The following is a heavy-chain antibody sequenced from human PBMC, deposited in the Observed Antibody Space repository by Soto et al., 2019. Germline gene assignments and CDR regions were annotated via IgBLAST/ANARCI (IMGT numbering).Heavy chain of an antibody. D-gene: IGHD3-10*01. CDR3: ARVDYYGSGSWYFDL. CDR1: GYTFTSYG. CDR2: ISAYNGNT. J-gene: IGHJ2*01. V-gene: IGHV1-18*01. Sequence: ASVKVSCKASGYTFTSYGISWVRQAPGQGLEWMGWISAYNGNTNYAQKLQGRVTMTTDTSTSTAYMELRSLRSDDTAVYYCARVDYYGSGSWYFDLWGRGTLVTVSS.